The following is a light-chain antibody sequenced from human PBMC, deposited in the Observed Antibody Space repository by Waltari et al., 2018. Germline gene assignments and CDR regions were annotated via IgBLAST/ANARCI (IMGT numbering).Light chain of an antibody. CDR3: QQCYSIPRT. J-gene: IGKJ3*01. CDR1: QGISSY. Sequence: DIQMTQSPTSLSASVGDRVTITCRASQGISSYLNWYQQKPGKAPKVLIYAASSLQSGVPSRFSGSGSGTDFTLTISSLQPEDFATYYCQQCYSIPRTFGPGTKVDIK. CDR2: AAS. V-gene: IGKV1-39*01.